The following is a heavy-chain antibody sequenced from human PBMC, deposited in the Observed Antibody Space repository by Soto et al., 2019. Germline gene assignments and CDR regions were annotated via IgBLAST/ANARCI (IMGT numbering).Heavy chain of an antibody. CDR1: GYTFTSYY. V-gene: IGHV1-46*01. Sequence: ASVKVSCKASGYTFTSYYMHWVRQAPGQGLEWMGIINPSGGSTSYAQKFQGRVTMTRDTSTSTVYMELSSLRSEDTAVHYCARDLNVLRFLEWSPIYGMDVWGQGTTVTVSS. J-gene: IGHJ6*02. CDR3: ARDLNVLRFLEWSPIYGMDV. D-gene: IGHD3-3*01. CDR2: INPSGGST.